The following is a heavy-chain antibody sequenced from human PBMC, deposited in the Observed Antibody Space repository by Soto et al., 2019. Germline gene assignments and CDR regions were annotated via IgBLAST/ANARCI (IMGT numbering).Heavy chain of an antibody. D-gene: IGHD1-1*01. CDR1: GFTFSSYW. V-gene: IGHV3-74*01. CDR2: INSDGSST. CDR3: ARVPQQRGGFDY. J-gene: IGHJ4*02. Sequence: GGSLRLSCAASGFTFSSYWMHWVRQAPGKGLVWVSRINSDGSSTSYADSVKGRFTISRDNAKNTLYLQMNSLRAEDTAVYYCARVPQQRGGFDYWAQGTLVPVSS.